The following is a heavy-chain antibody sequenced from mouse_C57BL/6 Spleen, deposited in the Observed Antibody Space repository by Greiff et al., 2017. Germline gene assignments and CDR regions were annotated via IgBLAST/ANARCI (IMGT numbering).Heavy chain of an antibody. V-gene: IGHV5-17*01. CDR1: GFTFSDYG. CDR2: ISSGSSTI. Sequence: EVKLVESGGGLVKPGGSLKLSCAASGFTFSDYGMHWVRQAPEKGLEWVAYISSGSSTISYAAPVKGRFTITRDNAKNTLFLQMTSLRSEDTAMYYCARGTAQAEGPFDYWGQGTTLTVSS. CDR3: ARGTAQAEGPFDY. J-gene: IGHJ2*01. D-gene: IGHD3-2*02.